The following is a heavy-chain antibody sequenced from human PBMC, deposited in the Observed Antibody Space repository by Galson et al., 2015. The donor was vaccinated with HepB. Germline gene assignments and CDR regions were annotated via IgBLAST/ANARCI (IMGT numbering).Heavy chain of an antibody. J-gene: IGHJ5*02. Sequence: SLRLSCAASGFTFSSYAMHWVRQAPGKGLEYVSAISSNGGSTYYADSVKGRFTISRDNSKNTLYLQMSSLRAEDTAVYYCVKGDDYGLYSWFDPWGQGTLVTVSS. CDR3: VKGDDYGLYSWFDP. D-gene: IGHD4-17*01. CDR2: ISSNGGST. V-gene: IGHV3-64D*06. CDR1: GFTFSSYA.